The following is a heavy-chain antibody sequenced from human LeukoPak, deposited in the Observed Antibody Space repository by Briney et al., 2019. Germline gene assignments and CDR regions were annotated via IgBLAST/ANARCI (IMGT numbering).Heavy chain of an antibody. Sequence: ASVNVSRKASGYTFTSYYMHWVRQAPGQGLEWMGIINPSGGSTSYAQKFQGRVTMTRDTSTSTVYMELSSLRSEDTAVYYCARDASSSWHIDYWGQGTLVTVSS. D-gene: IGHD6-13*01. CDR2: INPSGGST. CDR3: ARDASSSWHIDY. CDR1: GYTFTSYY. J-gene: IGHJ4*02. V-gene: IGHV1-46*01.